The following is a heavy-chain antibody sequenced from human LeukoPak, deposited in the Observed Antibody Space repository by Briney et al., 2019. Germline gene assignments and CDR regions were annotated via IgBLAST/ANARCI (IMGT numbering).Heavy chain of an antibody. CDR2: IYSGGST. CDR3: LGITDY. V-gene: IGHV3-53*01. J-gene: IGHJ4*02. CDR1: GFSVSTNY. Sequence: PGGSLRLSCAASGFSVSTNYMSWVRQAPGKGLEWISVIYSGGSTYYADSVKGRFSLSRDNSKNTLYLQMNSLRAEDTAMYYCLGITDYWGQGTLVTVSS. D-gene: IGHD5-24*01.